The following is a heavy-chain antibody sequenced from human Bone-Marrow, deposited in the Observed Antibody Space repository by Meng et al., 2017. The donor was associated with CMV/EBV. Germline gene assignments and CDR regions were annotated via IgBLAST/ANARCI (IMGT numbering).Heavy chain of an antibody. CDR2: INWNGGST. D-gene: IGHD3-3*01. Sequence: GESLKISCAASGFTFDDYGMSWVRQAPGKGLEWVSGINWNGGSTGYADSVKGRFTISRDNAKNSLYLQMNSLRAEDTALYYCARDFWRGLDYWGQGPLVTVSS. CDR1: GFTFDDYG. V-gene: IGHV3-20*04. J-gene: IGHJ4*02. CDR3: ARDFWRGLDY.